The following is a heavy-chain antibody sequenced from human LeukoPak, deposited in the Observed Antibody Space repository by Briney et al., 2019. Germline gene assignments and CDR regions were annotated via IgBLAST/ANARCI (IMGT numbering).Heavy chain of an antibody. CDR1: GFTFTDSY. CDR3: AEDHVAYGSGSYYSSGGMDV. Sequence: GGSLRLSCAASGFTFTDSYMSWIRQAPGKGLEWVSYISNSGSTTFYAESVKGRFTISRDNAKNSLYLQINSLRAEDTAVYYCAEDHVAYGSGSYYSSGGMDVWGQGTMVTVSS. V-gene: IGHV3-11*01. CDR2: ISNSGSTT. J-gene: IGHJ6*02. D-gene: IGHD3-10*01.